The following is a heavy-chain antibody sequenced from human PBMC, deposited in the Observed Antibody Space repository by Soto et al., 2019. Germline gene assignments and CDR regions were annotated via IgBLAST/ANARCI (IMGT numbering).Heavy chain of an antibody. CDR3: AKGLVGATRFDY. CDR2: FDPEDGET. J-gene: IGHJ4*02. V-gene: IGHV1-24*01. CDR1: GYTLTELS. D-gene: IGHD1-26*01. Sequence: ASVKVSCKVSGYTLTELSMHWVRQAPGKGLEWMGGFDPEDGETIYAQKFQGRVTMTEDTSTDTAYMELSSLRSEDTAVYYCAKGLVGATRFDYWGQGTLVTVSS.